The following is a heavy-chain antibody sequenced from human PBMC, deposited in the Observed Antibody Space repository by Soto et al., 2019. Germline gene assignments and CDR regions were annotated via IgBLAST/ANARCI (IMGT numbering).Heavy chain of an antibody. Sequence: QVQLVESGGGVVQPGRSLRLSCAASGFTFSSYGMHWVRQAPGKGLEWVAVISYDGSNKYYADSVKGRFTISRDNSKNTLYLQMNSLRAEDTAVYYCAKSAVAGTNYWGQGTLVTVSS. J-gene: IGHJ4*02. D-gene: IGHD6-19*01. CDR3: AKSAVAGTNY. CDR2: ISYDGSNK. CDR1: GFTFSSYG. V-gene: IGHV3-30*18.